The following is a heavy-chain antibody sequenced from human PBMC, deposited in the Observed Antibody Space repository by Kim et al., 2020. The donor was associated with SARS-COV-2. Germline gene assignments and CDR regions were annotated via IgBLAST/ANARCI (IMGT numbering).Heavy chain of an antibody. Sequence: GGSLRLSCAASGFTVSSNYMSWVRQAPGKGLEWVSVIYSGGSTYYADSVKGRFTISRDNSKNTLYLQMNSLRAEDTAVYYCARELGYCSSTSCHDYWGQGTLVTVSS. CDR3: ARELGYCSSTSCHDY. V-gene: IGHV3-53*01. J-gene: IGHJ4*02. D-gene: IGHD2-2*01. CDR1: GFTVSSNY. CDR2: IYSGGST.